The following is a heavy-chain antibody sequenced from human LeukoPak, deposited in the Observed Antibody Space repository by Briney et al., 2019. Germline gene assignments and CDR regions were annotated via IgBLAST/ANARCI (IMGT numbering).Heavy chain of an antibody. CDR3: ARYYDILTGGYYFDY. D-gene: IGHD3-9*01. V-gene: IGHV1-69*06. CDR1: GGTFSSYA. J-gene: IGHJ4*02. Sequence: GASVTVSCKSSGGTFSSYAISWVRQAPGQGREWMGGIIPIFGTANYAQKFQGRVTITADKSTSTAYLELSSLRSEDTAVYYCARYYDILTGGYYFDYWGQGTLVTVSS. CDR2: IIPIFGTA.